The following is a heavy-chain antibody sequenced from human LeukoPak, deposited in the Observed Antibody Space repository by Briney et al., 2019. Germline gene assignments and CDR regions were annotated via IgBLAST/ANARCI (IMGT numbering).Heavy chain of an antibody. CDR1: GFTVSSNY. D-gene: IGHD1-26*01. J-gene: IGHJ3*02. CDR2: IYSGGST. Sequence: GGTLRLSCAASGFTVSSNYMSWVRQAPGKGLEWVSIIYSGGSTFYADSVKGRFTISRDSSKNTLYLQMNSLRAEDTAVYYCARGGSYLSAFDIWGQGTMVTVSS. CDR3: ARGGSYLSAFDI. V-gene: IGHV3-53*01.